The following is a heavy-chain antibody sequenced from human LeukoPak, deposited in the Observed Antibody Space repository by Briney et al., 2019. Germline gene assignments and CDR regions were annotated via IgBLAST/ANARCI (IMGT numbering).Heavy chain of an antibody. CDR2: IPYDGSNR. D-gene: IGHD4-23*01. Sequence: TGGSLRLSCAASGFTFSTYGMHWVRQAPGKGLEWVAVIPYDGSNRYYGDSVKGRFTISRDNSKNTLYLQMNSLRAEDTAVYYCAKGSTTVVYYFDYWGQGTLVTVSS. V-gene: IGHV3-30*02. CDR3: AKGSTTVVYYFDY. CDR1: GFTFSTYG. J-gene: IGHJ4*02.